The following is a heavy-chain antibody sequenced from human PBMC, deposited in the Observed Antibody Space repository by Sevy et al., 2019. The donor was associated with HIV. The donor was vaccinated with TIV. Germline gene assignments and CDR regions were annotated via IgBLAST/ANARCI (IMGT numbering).Heavy chain of an antibody. CDR3: AKDRSTLLWFGEVIYYYYMDV. V-gene: IGHV3-23*01. CDR1: GFTFSSYA. CDR2: ISGSGGST. Sequence: GGSLRLSCAASGFTFSSYAMSWVRQAPGKGLEWVSAISGSGGSTYYADSVKGRFTISRDNSKNTLYLQMNSLRAEDTAVYYCAKDRSTLLWFGEVIYYYYMDVWGKGTTVTVSS. D-gene: IGHD3-10*01. J-gene: IGHJ6*03.